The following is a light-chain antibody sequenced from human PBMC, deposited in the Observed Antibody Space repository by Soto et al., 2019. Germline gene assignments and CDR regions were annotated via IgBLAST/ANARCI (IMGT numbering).Light chain of an antibody. CDR2: DAS. CDR1: QSICNW. Sequence: DIQMTQSPSPLPASVRDRVTIPCRASQSICNWLAWYQQKTRKAPKLLIYDASRLESGVPARFSGSGSETAFTITISHLQAEDFATYYRQHPYTPPTFGGGTKVDIK. V-gene: IGKV1-5*01. J-gene: IGKJ4*02. CDR3: QHPYTPPT.